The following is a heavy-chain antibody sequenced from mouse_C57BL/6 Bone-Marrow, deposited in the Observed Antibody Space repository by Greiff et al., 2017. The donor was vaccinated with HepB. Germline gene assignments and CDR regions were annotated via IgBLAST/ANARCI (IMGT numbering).Heavy chain of an antibody. CDR2: IDPSDSET. J-gene: IGHJ1*03. CDR3: ARCYYGSSYWYFDV. D-gene: IGHD1-1*01. CDR1: GYTFTSYW. Sequence: QVQLKQPGAELVRPGSSVKLSCKASGYTFTSYWMHWVKQRPIQGLEWIGNIDPSDSETHYNQKFKDKATLTVDKSSSTAYMQLSSLTSEDSAVYYCARCYYGSSYWYFDVWGTGTTVTVSS. V-gene: IGHV1-52*01.